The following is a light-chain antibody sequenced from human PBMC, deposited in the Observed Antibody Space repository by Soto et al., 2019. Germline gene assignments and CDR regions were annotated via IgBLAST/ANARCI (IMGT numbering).Light chain of an antibody. V-gene: IGKV3D-15*01. CDR2: GAS. J-gene: IGKJ4*01. CDR1: QSVGSN. Sequence: EILLVQSPVALSVSPGERATLSCRASQSVGSNFAWYQQKPGRAPRLVIYGASTRATGVPARFSGSGSGTQFTLTITSLQSEDFAVYYCHQYDNRPLTFGGGTQVEI. CDR3: HQYDNRPLT.